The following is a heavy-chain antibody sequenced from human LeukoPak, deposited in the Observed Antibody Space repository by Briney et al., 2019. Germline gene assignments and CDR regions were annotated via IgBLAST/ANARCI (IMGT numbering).Heavy chain of an antibody. J-gene: IGHJ3*02. Sequence: SETLSLTCTVSGGSISSGGYYWSWIRQHPGKGLEWIGYIYYSGSTYYNPSLKSRVTISVDTSKNQFSLKLSSVTAADTAVYYCARDIPRDGYNIGDASDIWGQGTMVTVSS. V-gene: IGHV4-31*03. CDR2: IYYSGST. D-gene: IGHD5-24*01. CDR3: ARDIPRDGYNIGDASDI. CDR1: GGSISSGGYY.